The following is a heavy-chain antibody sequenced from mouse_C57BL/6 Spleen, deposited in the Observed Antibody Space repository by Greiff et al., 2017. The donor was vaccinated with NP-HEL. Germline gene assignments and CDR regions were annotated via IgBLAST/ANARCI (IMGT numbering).Heavy chain of an antibody. D-gene: IGHD2-1*01. CDR2: ISDGGSYT. J-gene: IGHJ4*01. CDR1: GFTFSSYA. V-gene: IGHV5-4*01. CDR3: ARDPVPYYYGNYVGAMDY. Sequence: EVKLVESGGGLVKPGGSLKLSCAASGFTFSSYAMSWVRQTPEKRLEWVATISDGGSYTYYPDNVKGRFTISRDNAKNNLYLQMSHLKSEDTAMYYCARDPVPYYYGNYVGAMDYWGQGTSVTVSS.